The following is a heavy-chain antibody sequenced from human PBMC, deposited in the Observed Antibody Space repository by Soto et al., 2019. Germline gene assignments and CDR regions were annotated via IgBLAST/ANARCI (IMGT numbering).Heavy chain of an antibody. J-gene: IGHJ5*02. Sequence: SETLSLTCTVSGVSITSGDYYWSWIRHSPGKGLEWIGYIYYSESAHYNPTLKSRILISIDRSKNQLSLKMTSVTAADTAVYYCARDDLDYGGNPLSTWGQGTLVTVSS. CDR1: GVSITSGDYY. V-gene: IGHV4-30-4*08. D-gene: IGHD4-17*01. CDR2: IYYSESA. CDR3: ARDDLDYGGNPLST.